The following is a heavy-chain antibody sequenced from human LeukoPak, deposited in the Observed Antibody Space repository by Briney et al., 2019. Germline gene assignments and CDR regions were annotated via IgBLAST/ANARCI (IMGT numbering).Heavy chain of an antibody. CDR3: ARDSIQLWPNAVDF. J-gene: IGHJ4*02. Sequence: GGSLRLSCATSGFTFSGYSMSWVRQAPGKGLEWISYISSSSINIHYGDSVKGRFTISRDKAENSLYLQMNSLRAEDTAVYYCARDSIQLWPNAVDFWGQGTLVTVSS. CDR1: GFTFSGYS. D-gene: IGHD1-1*01. CDR2: ISSSSINI. V-gene: IGHV3-48*01.